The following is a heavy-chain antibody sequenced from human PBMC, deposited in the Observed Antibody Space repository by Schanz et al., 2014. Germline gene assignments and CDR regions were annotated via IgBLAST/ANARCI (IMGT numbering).Heavy chain of an antibody. CDR2: IWYDGSNK. V-gene: IGHV3-33*06. CDR3: AKGRFGELSAFDI. J-gene: IGHJ3*02. CDR1: RFTFSDYW. Sequence: VQLVESGGGLVRPGGSLRLSCAASRFTFSDYWMSWVRQAPGKGPEWVAVIWYDGSNKYYADSVKGRFTISRDNSKNTLYLQMNSLRAEDTAVYYCAKGRFGELSAFDIWGQGTMVTVSS. D-gene: IGHD3-10*01.